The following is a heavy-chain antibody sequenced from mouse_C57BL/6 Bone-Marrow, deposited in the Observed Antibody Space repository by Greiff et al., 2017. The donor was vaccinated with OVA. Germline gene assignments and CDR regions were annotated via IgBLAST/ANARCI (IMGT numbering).Heavy chain of an antibody. CDR3: ASEDWVVAY. CDR2: IYPRSGNT. Sequence: VQLQQSGAELARPGASVKLSCTASGYTFTSYGISWVKQRTGQGLEWIGEIYPRSGNTYYNEKFKGKATLSADKSSSTAYMELRRLTSEESAVYFCASEDWVVAYWGQGTLVTVSA. J-gene: IGHJ3*01. V-gene: IGHV1-81*01. D-gene: IGHD4-1*01. CDR1: GYTFTSYG.